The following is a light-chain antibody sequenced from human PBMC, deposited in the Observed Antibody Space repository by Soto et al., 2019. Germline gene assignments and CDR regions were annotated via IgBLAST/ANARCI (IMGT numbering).Light chain of an antibody. CDR1: QSVSSK. CDR3: QQYNNWPPWT. Sequence: EIVMTQSPATLSLSPGERATLSCRASQSVSSKLAWYQQKPGQAPRLLIYGASTRATGIPARFSGSGSGTEFTLTISSLQSEDFAIYYCQQYNNWPPWTFDQGTKVEIK. CDR2: GAS. V-gene: IGKV3-15*01. J-gene: IGKJ1*01.